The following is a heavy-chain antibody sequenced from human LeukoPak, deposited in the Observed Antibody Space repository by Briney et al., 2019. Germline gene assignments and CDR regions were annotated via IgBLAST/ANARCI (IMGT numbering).Heavy chain of an antibody. CDR2: IYYSGST. CDR3: GAAPRITMVRGVTPDAFDI. J-gene: IGHJ3*02. CDR1: GGSISGSSYY. Sequence: PSETLSLTCTVSGGSISGSSYYWGWIRQPPGKGLEWIGSIYYSGSTYYNPSLKSRVTISVDTSKNQFSLKLNSVTATDTAVYYCGAAPRITMVRGVTPDAFDIWGQGTMVTVSS. V-gene: IGHV4-39*01. D-gene: IGHD3-10*01.